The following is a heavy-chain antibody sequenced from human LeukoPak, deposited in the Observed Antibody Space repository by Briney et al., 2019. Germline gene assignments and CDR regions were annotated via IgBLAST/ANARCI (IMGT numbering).Heavy chain of an antibody. CDR3: AKNVFVGDGFYGMDV. CDR1: GFTFTNYA. J-gene: IGHJ6*02. D-gene: IGHD5-24*01. CDR2: ISGGGGTT. Sequence: PGRSLRLSCAASGFTFTNYAMNWVRQAPGKGLEWASAISGGGGTTYYADSVKGRFTISRDNSRNTLFLQMDSLRAEDTAIYYCAKNVFVGDGFYGMDVWGQRTTVTVSS. V-gene: IGHV3-23*01.